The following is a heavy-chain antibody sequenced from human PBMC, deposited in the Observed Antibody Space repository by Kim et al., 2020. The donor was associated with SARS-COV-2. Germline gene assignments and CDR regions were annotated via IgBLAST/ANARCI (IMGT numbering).Heavy chain of an antibody. CDR3: ARESYGYSSGWYSH. Sequence: SETLSLTCTVSGGSVSSGSYYWSWIRQPPGKGLEWIGYIYYSGSTNYNPSLKSRVTISVDTSKNQFSLKLSSVTAADTAVYYCARESYGYSSGWYSHWGQGTLVTVSS. D-gene: IGHD6-19*01. CDR1: GGSVSSGSYY. V-gene: IGHV4-61*01. J-gene: IGHJ4*02. CDR2: IYYSGST.